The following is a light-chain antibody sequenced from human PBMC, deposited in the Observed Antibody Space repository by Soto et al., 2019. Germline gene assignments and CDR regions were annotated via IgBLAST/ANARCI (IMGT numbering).Light chain of an antibody. V-gene: IGKV1-5*01. CDR2: DAS. Sequence: DIQMTQSPSTLSASVGDRVTITCRASQSITTWLAWYQQKPGKAPKLLIYDASSLESGVPSRFSGSGSGTEFTLTISSLQPDDFATYYCQQTLSFPPTFGQGTKV. J-gene: IGKJ1*01. CDR3: QQTLSFPPT. CDR1: QSITTW.